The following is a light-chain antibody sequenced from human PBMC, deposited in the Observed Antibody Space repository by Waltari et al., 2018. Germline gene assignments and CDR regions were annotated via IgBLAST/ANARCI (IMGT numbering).Light chain of an antibody. J-gene: IGLJ1*01. CDR2: YDS. CDR1: NIADKN. V-gene: IGLV3-21*04. Sequence: SYVLTQAPSVSVAPGETARITCGGNNIADKNVHWYQQKSGQAPVLVIFYDSDRPSWIPERFSGSNSGNTATLTISRAEAGDEADYYCQVWDTSIDLSVFGTGTKVTVL. CDR3: QVWDTSIDLSV.